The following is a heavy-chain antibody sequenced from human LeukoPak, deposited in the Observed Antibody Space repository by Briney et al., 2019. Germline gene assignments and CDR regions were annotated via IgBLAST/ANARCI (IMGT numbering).Heavy chain of an antibody. Sequence: SETLSLTCTVSGGSVTTDYWSWIRQPPGKGLEWIGYFSYSGSTNYNPSLKSRVTISVDTSKNQFSLKLSSVTAADTAVYYCARAMVGDVFDIWGQGTMVTVSS. CDR2: FSYSGST. CDR1: GGSVTTDY. J-gene: IGHJ3*02. CDR3: ARAMVGDVFDI. V-gene: IGHV4-59*02. D-gene: IGHD5-18*01.